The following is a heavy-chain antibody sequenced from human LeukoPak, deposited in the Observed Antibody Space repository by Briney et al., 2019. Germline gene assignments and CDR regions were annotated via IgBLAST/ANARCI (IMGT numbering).Heavy chain of an antibody. CDR1: GFTFSSYW. J-gene: IGHJ5*02. D-gene: IGHD2-8*01. Sequence: GGSLRLSCAASGFTFSSYWMHWVRQAPGKGMVWVSHINSDGRSTGYADSVKGRFTISRDNAKNTLYLQMNSLGAEDTAVYYCASLTFGVDNWFDPWGQGALVTVSS. V-gene: IGHV3-74*01. CDR2: INSDGRST. CDR3: ASLTFGVDNWFDP.